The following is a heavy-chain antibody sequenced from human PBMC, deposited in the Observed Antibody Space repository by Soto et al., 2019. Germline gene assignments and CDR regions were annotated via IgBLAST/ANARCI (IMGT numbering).Heavy chain of an antibody. J-gene: IGHJ4*02. V-gene: IGHV1-18*01. CDR3: ARVDYGDFRYDY. D-gene: IGHD4-17*01. Sequence: ASVKVSCKASCYTFSRYGISWVRQAPGQGLEWMGWISAYNGNTNYAQKLQGRVTMTTDTSTSTAYMELRSLRSDDTAVYYCARVDYGDFRYDYWGQGTLVTVSS. CDR2: ISAYNGNT. CDR1: CYTFSRYG.